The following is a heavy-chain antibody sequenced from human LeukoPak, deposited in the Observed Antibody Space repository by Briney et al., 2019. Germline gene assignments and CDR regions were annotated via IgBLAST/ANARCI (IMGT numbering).Heavy chain of an antibody. Sequence: SETLSLTCTVSGGSVSSYYWSWVRQPPGEGLEWIAYVYNSGSTNYNPSLKSRVTTSVDRSKNQFSLKMNSVTAADTAVYYCVRDWEGFNFDIWGQGTMVTVSS. CDR1: GGSVSSYY. D-gene: IGHD1-26*01. CDR3: VRDWEGFNFDI. V-gene: IGHV4-59*02. CDR2: VYNSGST. J-gene: IGHJ3*02.